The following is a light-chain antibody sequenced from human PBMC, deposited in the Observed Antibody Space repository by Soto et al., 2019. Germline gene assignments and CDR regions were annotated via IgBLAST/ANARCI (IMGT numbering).Light chain of an antibody. J-gene: IGLJ2*01. CDR2: SNN. CDR1: SSNIGSNT. V-gene: IGLV1-44*01. Sequence: QLVLTQPPSASGTPGQRVTISCSGSSSNIGSNTVNWYQQLPGTAPKLLIYSNNQRPSGVPDRFSGSKSGTSASLAISGLQSEYEADYYCAAWDDSLNVLFGGGTKVTVL. CDR3: AAWDDSLNVL.